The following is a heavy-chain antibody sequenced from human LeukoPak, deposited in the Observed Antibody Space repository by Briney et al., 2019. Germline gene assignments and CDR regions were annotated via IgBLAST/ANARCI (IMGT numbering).Heavy chain of an antibody. V-gene: IGHV3-21*01. CDR3: ARVDSSGYYYGGVDYFDY. Sequence: PGGFLRLSCAASGFTFSSYSMNWVRQAPGKGLEWVSSISSSSSYIYYADSVKGRFTISRDNAKNSLYLQMNSLRAEDTAVYYCARVDSSGYYYGGVDYFDYWGQGTLVTVSS. CDR1: GFTFSSYS. J-gene: IGHJ4*02. D-gene: IGHD3-22*01. CDR2: ISSSSSYI.